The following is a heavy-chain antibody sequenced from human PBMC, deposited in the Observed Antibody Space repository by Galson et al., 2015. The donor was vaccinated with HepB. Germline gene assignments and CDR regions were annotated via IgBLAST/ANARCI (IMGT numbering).Heavy chain of an antibody. V-gene: IGHV1-24*01. Sequence: SVKVSCKVSGYTLTDLSMHWVRQAPGKGLEWMGTLDPEDNEKFYTQKLQGRVSLTADTSTDTVYMDLTSLTSEDTAIYYCAARPGGYLGQMNYWGQGTLVTVSS. CDR3: AARPGGYLGQMNY. CDR1: GYTLTDLS. J-gene: IGHJ4*02. CDR2: LDPEDNEK. D-gene: IGHD5-12*01.